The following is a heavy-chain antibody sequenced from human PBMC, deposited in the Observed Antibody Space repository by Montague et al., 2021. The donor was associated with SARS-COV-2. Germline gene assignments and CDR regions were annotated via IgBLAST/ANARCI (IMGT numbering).Heavy chain of an antibody. Sequence: SETLSLTCAVYGGSFSDYKWTWIRQSPGKGLEWLGQISHSGSANYNPSLKSRVTISVDTAKNQFSLKLSSVTAADTAVCYCASLTLGYCSRTSCYSDWFDPWGQGTLVTVSS. V-gene: IGHV4-34*01. D-gene: IGHD2-2*02. J-gene: IGHJ5*02. CDR1: GGSFSDYK. CDR3: ASLTLGYCSRTSCYSDWFDP. CDR2: ISHSGSA.